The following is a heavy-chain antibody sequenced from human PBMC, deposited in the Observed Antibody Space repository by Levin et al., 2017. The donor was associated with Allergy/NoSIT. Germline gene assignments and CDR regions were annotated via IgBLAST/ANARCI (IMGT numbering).Heavy chain of an antibody. V-gene: IGHV1-69*13. Sequence: ASVKVSCKASGGTFSSYAISWVRQAPGQGLEWMGGIIPIFGTANYAQKFQGRVTITADESTSTAYMELSSLRSEDTAVYYCARDHELGSSGWYGWFDPWGQGTLVTVSS. D-gene: IGHD6-19*01. J-gene: IGHJ5*02. CDR2: IIPIFGTA. CDR3: ARDHELGSSGWYGWFDP. CDR1: GGTFSSYA.